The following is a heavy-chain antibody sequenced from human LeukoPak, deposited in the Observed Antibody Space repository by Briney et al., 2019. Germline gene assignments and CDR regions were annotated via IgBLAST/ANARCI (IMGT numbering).Heavy chain of an antibody. J-gene: IGHJ4*02. V-gene: IGHV3-23*01. D-gene: IGHD1-26*01. CDR2: ISGSGGST. Sequence: GGSLRLSCAASGFTFSSYAMSWVRQAPGKGLEWVSAISGSGGSTYYADSVEGRFTISRDNSKNTLYLQMNSLRAEDTAVYYCARSGGATDPFDYWGQGTLVTVSS. CDR1: GFTFSSYA. CDR3: ARSGGATDPFDY.